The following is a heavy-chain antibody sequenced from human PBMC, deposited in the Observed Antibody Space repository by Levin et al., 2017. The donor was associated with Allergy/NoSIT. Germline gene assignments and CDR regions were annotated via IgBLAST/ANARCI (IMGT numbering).Heavy chain of an antibody. CDR1: SGSISSSSHY. CDR2: IYYSGST. J-gene: IGHJ6*03. CDR3: ARRNHYYYYMDV. V-gene: IGHV4-39*01. Sequence: KPSETLSLTCTVSSGSISSSSHYWGWMRQPPGKGLEWIGSIYYSGSTYYNPSLKSRVTISVDTSKNQFSLKLSSVTAADTAVYYCARRNHYYYYMDVWGKGTTVTVSS.